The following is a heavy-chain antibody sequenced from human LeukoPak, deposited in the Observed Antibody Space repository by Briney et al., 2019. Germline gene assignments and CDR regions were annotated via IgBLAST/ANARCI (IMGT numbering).Heavy chain of an antibody. CDR2: ISSTSSTR. CDR3: ARCGDGLPCDFDY. D-gene: IGHD3-10*01. CDR1: EFTFSDYY. J-gene: IGHJ4*02. V-gene: IGHV3-11*04. Sequence: GGSLRLSCTASEFTFSDYYMSWIRQAPGKGLAWDSYISSTSSTRYYADSVKGRFTISRDNAKNSLYLQMNSLRAEDTAVYYCARCGDGLPCDFDYWGQGTLVTVSS.